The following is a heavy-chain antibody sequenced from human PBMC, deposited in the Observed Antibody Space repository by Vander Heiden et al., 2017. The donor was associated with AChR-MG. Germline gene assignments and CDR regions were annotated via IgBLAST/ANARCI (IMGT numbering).Heavy chain of an antibody. J-gene: IGHJ4*02. Sequence: EVQLLESGGGLVQPGGSLRLSCAASGFHISSYARSWVGQATGRGLEWVSAISGSGGSTYYADAGKGRFTISRDNSKNTLYQQMNSTRDEDTAVYYCAKDLEGGGTTGIFDYWGQGNLVTVSS. D-gene: IGHD3-3*01. CDR3: AKDLEGGGTTGIFDY. CDR2: ISGSGGST. V-gene: IGHV3-23*01. CDR1: GFHISSYA.